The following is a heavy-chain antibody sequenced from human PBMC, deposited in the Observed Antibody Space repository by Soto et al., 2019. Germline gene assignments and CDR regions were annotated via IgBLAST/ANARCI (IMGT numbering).Heavy chain of an antibody. J-gene: IGHJ5*02. D-gene: IGHD2-2*01. CDR3: ATHCSSTSCYYTFDP. Sequence: QVQLQQWGAGLLKPSETLSLTCAVYGGSFSSYYWSWIRQPPGQGLEWSGQINNYGSTDYNPSLKSRVTISVDTSKNHLSLRLRSVTAADAAMYYCATHCSSTSCYYTFDPWGQGTLVTVSS. V-gene: IGHV4-34*01. CDR2: INNYGST. CDR1: GGSFSSYY.